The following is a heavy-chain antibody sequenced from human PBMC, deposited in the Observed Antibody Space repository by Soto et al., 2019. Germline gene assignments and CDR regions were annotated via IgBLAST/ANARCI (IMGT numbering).Heavy chain of an antibody. J-gene: IGHJ4*02. V-gene: IGHV4-30-2*01. CDR1: GGSISSGGYS. CDR2: IYHSGST. Sequence: QLQLQESGSGLVKPSQTLSLTCAVSGGSISSGGYSWSWIRQPPGKGLEWIGYIYHSGSTYYNPSLXSXAXIXSARSKNQFSLKLSSVTAADTAVYYCARGQVVAAQHWGQGTLVTVSS. D-gene: IGHD2-15*01. CDR3: ARGQVVAAQH.